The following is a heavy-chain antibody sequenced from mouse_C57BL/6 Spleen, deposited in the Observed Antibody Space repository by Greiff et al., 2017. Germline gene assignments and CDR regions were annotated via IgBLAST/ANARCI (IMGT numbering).Heavy chain of an antibody. CDR2: IWSDGST. CDR1: GFSLTSYG. CDR3: ARHGDSSGRWFAY. V-gene: IGHV2-6-2*01. D-gene: IGHD3-2*02. Sequence: LVAPSQSLSITCTVSGFSLTSYGVHWVRQPPGKGLEWLVVIWSDGSTTYNSALKSRLSISKDNSKRQVVLKMNSLQTDDTAMYYCARHGDSSGRWFAYWGQGTLVTVSA. J-gene: IGHJ3*01.